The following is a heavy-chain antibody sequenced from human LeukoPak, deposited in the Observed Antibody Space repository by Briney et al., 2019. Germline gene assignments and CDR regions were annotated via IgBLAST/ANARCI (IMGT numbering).Heavy chain of an antibody. CDR1: GFTFDDYG. CDR2: INWNGGST. J-gene: IGHJ4*02. CDR3: ARNGVLLWFGEFDY. D-gene: IGHD3-10*01. Sequence: GGSLGLSCAASGFTFDDYGMSWVRQVPGKGLEWVSGINWNGGSTAYADSVKGRFTISRDNAKNSLYLQMNSLRADDTALYYCARNGVLLWFGEFDYWGQGTLVTVSS. V-gene: IGHV3-20*04.